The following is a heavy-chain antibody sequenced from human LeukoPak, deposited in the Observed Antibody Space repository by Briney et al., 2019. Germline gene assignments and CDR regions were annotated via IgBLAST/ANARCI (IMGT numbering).Heavy chain of an antibody. D-gene: IGHD3-22*01. CDR3: AGLVGRYSSGLYYYYFDY. Sequence: SETLSLTCTVSGDSINSLDLWSWVRQPPGKGLEWIGEMYLSGTTHSNPSVKSRVTISIDKSKNQFFLNLSSVTAADTAVYYCAGLVGRYSSGLYYYYFDYWGQGTQVTVSS. V-gene: IGHV4-4*02. J-gene: IGHJ4*02. CDR2: MYLSGTT. CDR1: GDSINSLDL.